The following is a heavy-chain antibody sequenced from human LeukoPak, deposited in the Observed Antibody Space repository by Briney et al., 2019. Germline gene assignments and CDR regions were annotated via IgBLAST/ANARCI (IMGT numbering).Heavy chain of an antibody. D-gene: IGHD6-19*01. CDR1: GFTFSSYS. CDR3: ARDRGYSASSGKEGDY. V-gene: IGHV3-21*01. J-gene: IGHJ4*02. CDR2: ISSSSSYI. Sequence: GGSLRLSCAASGFTFSSYSMNWVRQARGKGLEWVSCISSSSSYIYYADSVKGRFTISRDNAKNSLYLQMNSLRAEDTAVYYCARDRGYSASSGKEGDYWGQGTLVTVSS.